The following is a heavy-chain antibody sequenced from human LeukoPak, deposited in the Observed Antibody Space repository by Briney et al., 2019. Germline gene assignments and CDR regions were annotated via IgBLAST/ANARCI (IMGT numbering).Heavy chain of an antibody. Sequence: SETLSLTCTVSGGSISSYYWSWIRQPPGKGLEWIGYIYYSGSTNYNPSLKSRVTISVDTSKNQFSLKLSSVTAADTAVYYCARDGLGYGHPMNVWGQGTTVTVSS. V-gene: IGHV4-59*12. J-gene: IGHJ6*02. CDR2: IYYSGST. CDR3: ARDGLGYGHPMNV. D-gene: IGHD5-12*01. CDR1: GGSISSYY.